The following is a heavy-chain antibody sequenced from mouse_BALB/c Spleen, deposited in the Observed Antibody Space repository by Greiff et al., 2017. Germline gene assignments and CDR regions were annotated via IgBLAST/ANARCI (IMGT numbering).Heavy chain of an antibody. Sequence: EVKLVESGPSLVKPSQTLSLTCSVTGDSITSGYWNWIRKFPGNKLEYMGYISYSGSTYYNPSLKSRISITRDTSKNQYYLQLNSVTTEDTATYYCARNYGNYEGYYAMDYWGQGTSVTVSS. V-gene: IGHV3-8*02. J-gene: IGHJ4*01. CDR3: ARNYGNYEGYYAMDY. CDR1: GDSITSGY. CDR2: ISYSGST. D-gene: IGHD2-1*01.